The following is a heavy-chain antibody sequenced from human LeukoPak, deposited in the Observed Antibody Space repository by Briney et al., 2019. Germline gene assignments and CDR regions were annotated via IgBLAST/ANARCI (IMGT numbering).Heavy chain of an antibody. CDR2: LSGSGGST. Sequence: GGSLRLSCAASGLTFSRFAMTWVRQAPGKGLEWVSSLSGSGGSTYYADSVKGRFTISRDNSKNTLYLQMSSLRAEDTAIYYCGRDPNGDYIGAFDLWGQGTMVTVSS. CDR1: GLTFSRFA. V-gene: IGHV3-23*01. D-gene: IGHD4-17*01. J-gene: IGHJ3*01. CDR3: GRDPNGDYIGAFDL.